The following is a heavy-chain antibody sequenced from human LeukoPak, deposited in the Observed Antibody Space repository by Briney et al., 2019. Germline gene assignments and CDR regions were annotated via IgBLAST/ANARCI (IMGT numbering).Heavy chain of an antibody. V-gene: IGHV1-18*01. Sequence: ASVKVSCKASGYTFTSYGISWVRQAPGQGLEWMGWISAYNGNTNYAQKLQGRVTVTTDTSTSTAYMELRSLRSDDTAVYYCARGFIAAPRLRYYGMDVWGQGTTVTVSS. CDR3: ARGFIAAPRLRYYGMDV. CDR2: ISAYNGNT. CDR1: GYTFTSYG. D-gene: IGHD6-6*01. J-gene: IGHJ6*02.